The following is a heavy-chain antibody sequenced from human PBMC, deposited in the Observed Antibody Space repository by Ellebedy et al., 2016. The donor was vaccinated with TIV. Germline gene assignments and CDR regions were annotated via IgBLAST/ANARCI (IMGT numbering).Heavy chain of an antibody. Sequence: GESLKISCAASGFTFSSYAMSWVRQAPGKGLEWVSVISGSGDSTYYADSVKARFTISRDNSKNTLYLQMKSLRAEDTAVYYCTTNLVRWLQWDNWGQGTLVTVSS. J-gene: IGHJ4*02. V-gene: IGHV3-23*01. D-gene: IGHD5-24*01. CDR1: GFTFSSYA. CDR3: TTNLVRWLQWDN. CDR2: ISGSGDST.